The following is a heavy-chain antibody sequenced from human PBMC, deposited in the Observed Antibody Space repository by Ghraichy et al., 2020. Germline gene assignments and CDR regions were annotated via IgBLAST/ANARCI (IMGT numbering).Heavy chain of an antibody. D-gene: IGHD3-22*01. CDR1: GFSFSSHC. V-gene: IGHV3-30*18. J-gene: IGHJ4*02. CDR3: AKASYESSSNCGGRFEDY. Sequence: GGSLRLSCAASGFSFSSHCMHWVRQAPGKGLEWVADISNDGSNKYYEDSVKGRFTISRDNSKNTVYLQMNNLRPEDTAVYYCAKASYESSSNCGGRFEDYWGQGALVTVSS. CDR2: ISNDGSNK.